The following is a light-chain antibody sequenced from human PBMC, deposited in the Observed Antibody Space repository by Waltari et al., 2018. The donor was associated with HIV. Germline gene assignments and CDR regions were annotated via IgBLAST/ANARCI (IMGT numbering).Light chain of an antibody. CDR2: EAS. J-gene: IGLJ1*01. CDR1: SSDVGGYNY. Sequence: QSALTQPPSASGSPGQSVTISCTGTSSDVGGYNYVSWYQQHPGKAPKLMSYEASKRPSGVPDRFSGSKSGNTASLTVSGLQAEDEADYYCSSRAGGDNYVFGTGTRVSVL. CDR3: SSRAGGDNYV. V-gene: IGLV2-8*01.